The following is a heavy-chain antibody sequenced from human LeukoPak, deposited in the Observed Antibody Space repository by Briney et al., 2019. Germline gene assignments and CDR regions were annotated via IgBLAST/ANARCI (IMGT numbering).Heavy chain of an antibody. V-gene: IGHV4-59*01. D-gene: IGHD3-22*01. CDR2: IYYSGST. CDR1: GGSISSYY. Sequence: PSETLSLTCTVSGGSISSYYWSWIRQPPGKGLEWIGYIYYSGSTNYNPSLKSRVTISVDTSKNQFSLKLSSVTAADTAVYYCARGSNQDYYDSSGYYSNRLYYFDYWGQGTLVTVSS. CDR3: ARGSNQDYYDSSGYYSNRLYYFDY. J-gene: IGHJ4*02.